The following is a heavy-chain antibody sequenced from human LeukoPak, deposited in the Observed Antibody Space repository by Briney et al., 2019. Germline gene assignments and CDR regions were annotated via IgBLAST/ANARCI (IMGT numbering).Heavy chain of an antibody. CDR2: IQYDGSNK. Sequence: PGGSLRLSCAASGFTFSSYDIHWVRQAPGKGLECVAFIQYDGSNKYYADSVKGRFTISRDNSENTLYLQMGSLRAEDTAVYYCAKGRTYYYGSGTYYRTPDFDYWGQGTLVTVSS. V-gene: IGHV3-30*02. CDR1: GFTFSSYD. D-gene: IGHD3-10*01. CDR3: AKGRTYYYGSGTYYRTPDFDY. J-gene: IGHJ4*02.